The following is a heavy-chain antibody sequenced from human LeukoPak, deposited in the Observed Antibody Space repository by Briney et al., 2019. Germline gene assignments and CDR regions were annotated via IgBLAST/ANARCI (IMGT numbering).Heavy chain of an antibody. D-gene: IGHD1-26*01. CDR1: GFTFSSYA. Sequence: GGSLRLSCAASGFTFSSYAMSWVHQAPGKGLEWVSAISGSGGSPYSADSVKGRFTISRDNSKNTLYLQMNSLRAEDTAVYYCAKLEVGVTRGGDYWGQGTLVTVSS. V-gene: IGHV3-23*01. J-gene: IGHJ4*02. CDR3: AKLEVGVTRGGDY. CDR2: ISGSGGSP.